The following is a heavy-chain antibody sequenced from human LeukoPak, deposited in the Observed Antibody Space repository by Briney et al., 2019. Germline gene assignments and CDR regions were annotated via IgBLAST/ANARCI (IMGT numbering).Heavy chain of an antibody. J-gene: IGHJ6*02. CDR2: IYTSGNT. Sequence: PSETLSLTCAVSGGSISSYNWNWIRQPAGQGLEWIGRIYTSGNTNYNPSLKSRVAMSVDTSKNHFSLNLTSVTAADTAVYFCARGGKYQTGMDVWGQGTTVTVSS. CDR3: ARGGKYQTGMDV. CDR1: GGSISSYN. V-gene: IGHV4-4*07. D-gene: IGHD2-2*01.